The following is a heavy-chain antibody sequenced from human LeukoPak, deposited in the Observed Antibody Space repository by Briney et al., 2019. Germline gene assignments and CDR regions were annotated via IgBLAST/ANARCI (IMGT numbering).Heavy chain of an antibody. D-gene: IGHD6-25*01. Sequence: SVKVSCKASGGTFSSYAISRVRQAPGQGLEWMGRIIPIFGTANYAQKFQGRVTITTDESTSTAYMELSSLSSEDTAVYYCARGTGYERSVDYWGQGTLVTVSS. CDR3: ARGTGYERSVDY. V-gene: IGHV1-69*05. CDR1: GGTFSSYA. J-gene: IGHJ4*02. CDR2: IIPIFGTA.